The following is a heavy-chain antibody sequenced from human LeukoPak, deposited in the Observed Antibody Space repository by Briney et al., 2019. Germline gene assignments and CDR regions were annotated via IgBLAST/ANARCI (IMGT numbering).Heavy chain of an antibody. CDR2: IYYSGST. CDR3: ARMPIAVAGTRQPYWYFDL. V-gene: IGHV4-31*03. Sequence: SQTLSLTCTVSGGSISSGGYYWSWIRQHPGKGLEWIGYIYYSGSTYYNPSLKSRVTISVDTSKNQFSLKLSSVTAADTAVYYCARMPIAVAGTRQPYWYFDLWGRGTLVTVSS. CDR1: GGSISSGGYY. J-gene: IGHJ2*01. D-gene: IGHD6-19*01.